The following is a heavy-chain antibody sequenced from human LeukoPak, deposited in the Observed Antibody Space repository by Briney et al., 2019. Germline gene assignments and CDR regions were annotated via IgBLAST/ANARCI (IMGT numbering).Heavy chain of an antibody. D-gene: IGHD5-24*01. CDR1: GFIFGDAV. CDR2: VSRKSDYR. V-gene: IGHV3-9*01. CDR3: ARAPVTSCRDAFFYPLDY. Sequence: PGRSLRLSCAASGFIFGDAVMHWVRQAPGKGLEWVSGVSRKSDYRAYADSVKGRFTISRDNARNSLYLQMNSLRAEDAAVYYCARAPVTSCRDAFFYPLDYCGPEILVTVSS. J-gene: IGHJ4*02.